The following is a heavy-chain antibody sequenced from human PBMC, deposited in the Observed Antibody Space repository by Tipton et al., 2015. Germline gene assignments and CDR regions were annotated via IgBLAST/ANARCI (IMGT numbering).Heavy chain of an antibody. CDR1: GGSISGDNRY. V-gene: IGHV4-61*05. J-gene: IGHJ4*02. CDR3: ACQDYDSLTRDYQTVDY. D-gene: IGHD3-9*01. Sequence: LTCTVSGGSISGDNRYWGWIRQPPGKGLEWIGYIQYSGSTNYNPSLKSRVTMSRDTSKNQFSLKLTSVTAADTAVYYCACQDYDSLTRDYQTVDYWGQGTLVTVSS. CDR2: IQYSGST.